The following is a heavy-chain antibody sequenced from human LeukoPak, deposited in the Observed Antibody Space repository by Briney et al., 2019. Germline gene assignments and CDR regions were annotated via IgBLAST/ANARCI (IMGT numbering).Heavy chain of an antibody. Sequence: PSETLSLTCTVSGDSIGSNSYYWSWIRQPAGKGLEWIGRIYTSGSTNYNPSLKSRVTMSVDTSKNQFSLKLSSVTAADTAVHYCARVAYSSGWYEDWFDPWGQGTLVTVSS. CDR2: IYTSGST. J-gene: IGHJ5*02. V-gene: IGHV4-61*02. CDR3: ARVAYSSGWYEDWFDP. CDR1: GDSIGSNSYY. D-gene: IGHD6-19*01.